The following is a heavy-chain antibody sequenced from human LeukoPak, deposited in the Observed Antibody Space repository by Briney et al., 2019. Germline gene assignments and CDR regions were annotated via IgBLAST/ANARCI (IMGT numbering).Heavy chain of an antibody. CDR3: AKSIAGATPQDY. CDR1: GFTFSSYG. Sequence: GRSLRLSCAASGFTFSSYGMHWVRQAPGKGLEWVAVISYDGSNKYYADSVEGRFTISRDNSKNTLYLQMNSLRAEDTAVYYCAKSIAGATPQDYWGQGTLVTVSS. V-gene: IGHV3-30*18. J-gene: IGHJ4*02. D-gene: IGHD1-26*01. CDR2: ISYDGSNK.